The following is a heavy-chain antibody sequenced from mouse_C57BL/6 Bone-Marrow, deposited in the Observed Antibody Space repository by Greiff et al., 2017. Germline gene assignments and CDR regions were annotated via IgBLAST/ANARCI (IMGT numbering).Heavy chain of an antibody. D-gene: IGHD2-3*01. CDR2: IEPSDSYT. Sequence: QVQLQQPGAELVRPGTSVKLSCKASGYTFTSYWMHWVKQRPGQGLEWIGVIEPSDSYTNYNQKFKGKDTLTVHTSSSTAYMQLSSLTSEDSAVYYGARWWLLPSKAMDYGGQGTSVTVSS. J-gene: IGHJ4*01. CDR1: GYTFTSYW. CDR3: ARWWLLPSKAMDY. V-gene: IGHV1-59*01.